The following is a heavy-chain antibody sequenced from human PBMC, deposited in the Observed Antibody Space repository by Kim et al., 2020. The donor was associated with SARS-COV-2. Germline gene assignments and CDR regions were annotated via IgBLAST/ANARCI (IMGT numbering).Heavy chain of an antibody. CDR1: GGSISSSSYY. CDR3: ARSPLYNWNFD. Sequence: SETLSLTCTVSGGSISSSSYYWGWIRQPPGKGLEWIGSIYYSGSTYYNPSLKSRVTISVDTSKNQFSLKLSSVTAADTAVYYCARSPLYNWNFDWGQGTL. J-gene: IGHJ4*02. CDR2: IYYSGST. V-gene: IGHV4-39*01. D-gene: IGHD1-1*01.